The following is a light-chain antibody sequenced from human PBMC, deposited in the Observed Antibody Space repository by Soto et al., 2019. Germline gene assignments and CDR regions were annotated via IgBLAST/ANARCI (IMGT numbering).Light chain of an antibody. V-gene: IGKV3-20*01. CDR2: GAS. CDR1: QSVSSNY. J-gene: IGKJ3*01. CDR3: HQYGTSPRT. Sequence: EIVLTQSPGTLSLSPGERATLSCRASQSVSSNYLSWYRQKPGRAPRLLIYGASSRATGIPDRFSGSGSGTDFTLTISRLEPEDFAVYYCHQYGTSPRTFGPGTKVDIK.